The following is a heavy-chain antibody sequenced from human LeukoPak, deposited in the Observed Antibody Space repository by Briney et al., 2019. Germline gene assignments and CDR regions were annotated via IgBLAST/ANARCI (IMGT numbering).Heavy chain of an antibody. CDR1: GGSISSSSYY. Sequence: SETLSLTCTVSGGSISSSSYYWGWIRQPPGKGLEWIGGIYYSGSTYYNPSLKSRVTISVDTSKNQFSLKLSSVTAADTAVYYCARFNTGSGWSDAFDIWGQGTMVTVSS. V-gene: IGHV4-39*01. J-gene: IGHJ3*02. CDR2: IYYSGST. D-gene: IGHD6-19*01. CDR3: ARFNTGSGWSDAFDI.